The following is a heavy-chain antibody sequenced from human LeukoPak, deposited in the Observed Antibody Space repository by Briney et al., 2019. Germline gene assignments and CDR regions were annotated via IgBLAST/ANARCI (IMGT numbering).Heavy chain of an antibody. J-gene: IGHJ3*02. V-gene: IGHV3-53*01. D-gene: IGHD6-6*01. CDR3: ARGATRRSSGSFDI. Sequence: GGSLNPSCPPSELCVSSNYMSWFRQAPGNGLDSVSVIYSGGSTYSADSVQGRFTISRDNAKNSLYLQMNSLRAEDTAVYYCARGATRRSSGSFDIWGQGTMVTVSS. CDR2: IYSGGST. CDR1: ELCVSSNY.